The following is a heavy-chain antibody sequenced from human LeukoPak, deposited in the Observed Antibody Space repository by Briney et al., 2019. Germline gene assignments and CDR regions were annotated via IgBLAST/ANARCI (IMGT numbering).Heavy chain of an antibody. J-gene: IGHJ4*02. V-gene: IGHV1-2*02. CDR1: GYTFTGYY. D-gene: IGHD1-26*01. Sequence: ASVKVSCKASGYTFTGYYMHWVRQAPGQGLEWMGWINPNSGGTNYAQKFQGRVTMTRDTSISTAYMELSSLRSEDTAVYYCAKDRDTVGASYYFDCWGQGALVTVSS. CDR2: INPNSGGT. CDR3: AKDRDTVGASYYFDC.